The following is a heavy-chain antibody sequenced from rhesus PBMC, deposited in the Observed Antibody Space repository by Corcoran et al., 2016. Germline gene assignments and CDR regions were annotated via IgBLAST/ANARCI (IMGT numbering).Heavy chain of an antibody. CDR2: ISGSGGST. V-gene: IGHV4-173*01. J-gene: IGHJ3*01. D-gene: IGHD3-16*01. CDR1: GGSISSNY. CDR3: ARESGSYYLDAFDF. Sequence: QLQLQESGPGLVKPSETLSLTCAVSGGSISSNYWSWIRQPPGKGLQWIGLISGSGGSTHYNPSLKSRVTISPDPSKNQFSLKLSAVTAADTAVYYCARESGSYYLDAFDFWGQGLRVTVSS.